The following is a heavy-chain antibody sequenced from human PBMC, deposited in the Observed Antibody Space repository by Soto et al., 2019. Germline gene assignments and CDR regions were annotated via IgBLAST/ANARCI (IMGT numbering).Heavy chain of an antibody. CDR1: GFTFSSYW. J-gene: IGHJ4*02. Sequence: EVQLLESGGGLVQPGGSLRLSCAASGFTFSSYWMHWVRQVPGEGLVWVSRINTDGSETNYADSVKGRFTVSRDNAKNTQYLQMNSLRAEDTAVYYCARDGEGYWGQGTLVTVSS. D-gene: IGHD2-21*01. CDR2: INTDGSET. V-gene: IGHV3-74*01. CDR3: ARDGEGY.